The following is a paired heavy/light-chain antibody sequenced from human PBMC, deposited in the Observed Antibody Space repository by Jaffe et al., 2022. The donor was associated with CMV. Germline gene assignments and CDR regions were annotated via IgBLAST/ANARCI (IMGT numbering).Light chain of an antibody. Sequence: EIVLTQSPATLSLSPGERATLSCRASQSISKYLAWYQQIPGQAPRLLIYDVSTRATGIPARFSGSGSGTDFTLTISSLEPEDFAVYYCQQRNNWPLTFGGGTKVEIK. CDR2: DVS. CDR1: QSISKY. J-gene: IGKJ4*01. CDR3: QQRNNWPLT. V-gene: IGKV3-11*01.
Heavy chain of an antibody. D-gene: IGHD6-19*01. Sequence: QVQLQESGPGLVKPSETLSLRCIISGGSISFYYWGWIRQPPGKGLEWMGDISYSGSTNSNGSTNYNPSLESRVTISVDRSKNQFSLQLTSVSPADTAIYYCARRGRFSNGWYDHWGQGTLVTVSS. CDR2: ISYSGSTNSNGST. CDR3: ARRGRFSNGWYDH. CDR1: GGSISFYY. J-gene: IGHJ5*02. V-gene: IGHV4-59*01.